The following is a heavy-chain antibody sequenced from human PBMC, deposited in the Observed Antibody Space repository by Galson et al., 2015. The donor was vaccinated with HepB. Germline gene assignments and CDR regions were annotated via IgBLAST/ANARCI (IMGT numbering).Heavy chain of an antibody. Sequence: SLRLSCAASGFTFSSYAMSWVRQAPGKGLEWVSAISGSGGSTYYADSVKGRFTISRDNSKNTLYLQMNSLRAEDTAVYYCATSEGEPTVVTPYFDYWGQGTLVTVSS. J-gene: IGHJ4*02. CDR1: GFTFSSYA. CDR2: ISGSGGST. D-gene: IGHD4-23*01. CDR3: ATSEGEPTVVTPYFDY. V-gene: IGHV3-23*01.